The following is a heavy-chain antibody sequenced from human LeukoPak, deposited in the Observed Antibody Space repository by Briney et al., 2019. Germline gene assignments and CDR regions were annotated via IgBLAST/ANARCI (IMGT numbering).Heavy chain of an antibody. CDR3: AKGSVGRFLEWLFNYFDY. CDR2: ISGSGGST. Sequence: GGSLRLSCAASGFTFGSYAMSWVRQAPGKGLEWVSAISGSGGSTYYADSVKGRFTISRDNSKNTLYLQMNSLRAEDTAVYYCAKGSVGRFLEWLFNYFDYWGQGTLVTVSS. D-gene: IGHD3-3*01. V-gene: IGHV3-23*01. CDR1: GFTFGSYA. J-gene: IGHJ4*02.